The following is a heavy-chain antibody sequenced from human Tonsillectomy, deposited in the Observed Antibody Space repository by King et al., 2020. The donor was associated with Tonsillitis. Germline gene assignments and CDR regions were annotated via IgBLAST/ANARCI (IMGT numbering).Heavy chain of an antibody. J-gene: IGHJ2*01. V-gene: IGHV3-7*04. CDR2: IMQDGSEK. Sequence: VQLVESGGGLVQPGGSLRLSCAASGFAFSSDWMSWVRRAPGKGLEWVANIMQDGSEKYYVDSMKGRFTISRDNAKNSLYLQKNSLRAEDTAVYYCARGGYWYFDLWGRGTLVTVSS. D-gene: IGHD5-12*01. CDR3: ARGGYWYFDL. CDR1: GFAFSSDW.